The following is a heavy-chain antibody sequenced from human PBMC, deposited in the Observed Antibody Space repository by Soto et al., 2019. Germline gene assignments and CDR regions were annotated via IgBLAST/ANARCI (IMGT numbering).Heavy chain of an antibody. D-gene: IGHD2-15*01. V-gene: IGHV4-4*02. CDR2: IYHSGST. CDR1: GGSISSSNW. J-gene: IGHJ5*02. CDR3: ARDLSDCSGGSCYSRNWFDP. Sequence: SETLSLTCAVSGGSISSSNWWSWVRQLPGKGLEWIGEIYHSGSTNYNPSLKSRVTTSVDKSKNQFSLKLSSVTAADTAVYYCARDLSDCSGGSCYSRNWFDPWGQGTLVTV.